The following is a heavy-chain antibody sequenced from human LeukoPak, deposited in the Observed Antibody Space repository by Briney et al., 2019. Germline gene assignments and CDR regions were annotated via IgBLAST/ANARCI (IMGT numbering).Heavy chain of an antibody. J-gene: IGHJ3*02. CDR1: GFTFSSYG. V-gene: IGHV3-33*01. CDR2: ILNDGSQE. Sequence: GGSLRLSCAASGFTFSSYGMHWVRQAPGKGLEWVAVILNDGSQEKYADSVKGRFTISRDNSKNTLFLQMNSLGAEDTAVYYCARDDALGDNALDIWGQGTMVTVSS. D-gene: IGHD3-16*01. CDR3: ARDDALGDNALDI.